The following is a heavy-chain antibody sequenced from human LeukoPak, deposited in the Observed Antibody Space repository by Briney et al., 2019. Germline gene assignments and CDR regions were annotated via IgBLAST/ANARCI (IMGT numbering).Heavy chain of an antibody. Sequence: GSLRLSCLASGFPFNSYIMTWVRQAPGKGLEWVSGIRGSGGRTFCGDSVKGRFTISRDNSKNTLFLEMKGLRVDDTALYYCAMIGGTTGPFDAWGQGTLVTVSS. V-gene: IGHV3-23*01. CDR2: IRGSGGRT. CDR1: GFPFNSYI. D-gene: IGHD1-7*01. J-gene: IGHJ4*02. CDR3: AMIGGTTGPFDA.